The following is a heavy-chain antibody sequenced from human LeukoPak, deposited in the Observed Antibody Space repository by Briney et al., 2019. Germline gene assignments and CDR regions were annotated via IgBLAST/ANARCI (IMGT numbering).Heavy chain of an antibody. J-gene: IGHJ4*02. CDR2: ISGRGNST. Sequence: GGSLRLSCAASGFTFSTYALNWVRQAPGKGLEWVSAISGRGNSTYYVDSVKGRFTISRDNSKNTLYLQMNSLKPEDTAVYYCATDPTRSYDALNYWGQGTLVTVSS. D-gene: IGHD3-22*01. V-gene: IGHV3-23*01. CDR1: GFTFSTYA. CDR3: ATDPTRSYDALNY.